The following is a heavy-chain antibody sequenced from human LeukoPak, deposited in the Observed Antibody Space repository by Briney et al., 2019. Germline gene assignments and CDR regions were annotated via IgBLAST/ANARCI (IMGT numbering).Heavy chain of an antibody. CDR1: GYTSTSYY. J-gene: IGHJ3*02. CDR3: ATQQYYYDSSGYYCLAFDI. CDR2: INPSGGST. Sequence: GASVKVSCKASGYTSTSYYMHWVRQAPGQGLEWMGIINPSGGSTSYAQKFQGRVTMTRDTSTSTVYMELSSLRSEDTAVYYCATQQYYYDSSGYYCLAFDIWGQGTMVTVSS. V-gene: IGHV1-46*01. D-gene: IGHD3-22*01.